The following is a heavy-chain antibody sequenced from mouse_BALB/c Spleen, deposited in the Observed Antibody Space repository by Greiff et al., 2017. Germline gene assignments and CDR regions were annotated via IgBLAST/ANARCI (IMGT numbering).Heavy chain of an antibody. D-gene: IGHD1-1*02. CDR1: GFTFSSFG. Sequence: DVQLVESGGGLVQPGGSRKLSCAASGFTFSSFGMHWVRQAPEKGLEWVAYISSGSSTIYYADTVKGRFTISRDNPKNTLFLQMTSLRSEDTAMYYCARDYGGDAMDYWGQGTSVTVSS. CDR2: ISSGSSTI. J-gene: IGHJ4*01. CDR3: ARDYGGDAMDY. V-gene: IGHV5-17*02.